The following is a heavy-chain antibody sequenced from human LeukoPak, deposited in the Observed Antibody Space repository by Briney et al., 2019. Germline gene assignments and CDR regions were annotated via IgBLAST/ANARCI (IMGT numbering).Heavy chain of an antibody. D-gene: IGHD2-2*01. CDR1: GFTFSSYS. CDR3: ARSPERSTPQLD. CDR2: ITSSSTYI. Sequence: PGGSLRLSCAASGFTFSSYSMNWVRQAPGKGLEWVSSITSSSTYIYYADSVKGRFTISRDNAKNSLYLQMNSLRAEDTAVYYCARSPERSTPQLDWGQGTLVTVSS. V-gene: IGHV3-21*01. J-gene: IGHJ4*02.